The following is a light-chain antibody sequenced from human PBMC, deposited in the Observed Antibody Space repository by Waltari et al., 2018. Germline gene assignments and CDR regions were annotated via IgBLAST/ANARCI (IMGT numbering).Light chain of an antibody. CDR2: AAS. Sequence: DIQMTQSPSSLSASVGDRVTINCRASQSISTYLNWYQQKPGKAPKLLIFAASSLQSGVPSRFSGSGSGTDFTLTIRSLQPEDFATYYCQQYDAYPYTFGQGAKLEIK. CDR3: QQYDAYPYT. V-gene: IGKV1-39*01. J-gene: IGKJ2*01. CDR1: QSISTY.